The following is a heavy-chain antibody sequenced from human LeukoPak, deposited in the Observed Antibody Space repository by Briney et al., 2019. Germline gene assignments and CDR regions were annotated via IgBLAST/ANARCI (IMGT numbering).Heavy chain of an antibody. J-gene: IGHJ4*02. CDR2: ISGSGGST. Sequence: PGGSLRLSCAASGFTFSSYGMSWVRQAPGKGLEWVSAISGSGGSTYYADSVKGRFTISRDNSKNTLYLQMNSLRAEDTAVYYCAKDYYYGSGSYYPSLGFFDYWGQGTLVTVSS. V-gene: IGHV3-23*01. D-gene: IGHD3-10*01. CDR1: GFTFSSYG. CDR3: AKDYYYGSGSYYPSLGFFDY.